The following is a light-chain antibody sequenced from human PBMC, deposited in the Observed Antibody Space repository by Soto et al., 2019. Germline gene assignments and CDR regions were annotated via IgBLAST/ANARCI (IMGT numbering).Light chain of an antibody. J-gene: IGLJ2*01. CDR1: SSDVGVYNY. V-gene: IGLV2-14*01. Sequence: QSVLTQPASVSGSPGQSITISCTGTSSDVGVYNYISWYQQHPGKAPKLILYEVSDRPSGVSDRFSGSKSGNTASLTISGLQAEDEADYYCSSYSTGSVVFGGGTKLTVL. CDR3: SSYSTGSVV. CDR2: EVS.